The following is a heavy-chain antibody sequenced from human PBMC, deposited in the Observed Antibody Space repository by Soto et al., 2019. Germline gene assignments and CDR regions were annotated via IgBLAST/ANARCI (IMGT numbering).Heavy chain of an antibody. D-gene: IGHD6-19*01. CDR1: GYTFTSYG. V-gene: IGHV1-18*04. CDR2: ISAYNGNT. J-gene: IGHJ6*02. CDR3: ARPLHSSGWYSPYYYYGMDV. Sequence: ASVKVSCKASGYTFTSYGISWVRQAPGQGLEWMGWISAYNGNTNYAQKLQGRVTMTTDTSTSTAYMELRSLRSDDTAMYYCARPLHSSGWYSPYYYYGMDVWGQGTTVTVSS.